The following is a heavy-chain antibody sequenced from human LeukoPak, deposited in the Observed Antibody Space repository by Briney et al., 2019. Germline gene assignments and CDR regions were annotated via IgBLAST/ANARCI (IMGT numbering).Heavy chain of an antibody. CDR2: IYYSGST. Sequence: SQTLSLTCTVSGGSISSGGYSWSWLRQHPGKGLEWIGYIYYSGSTYYNPSLKSRVTISVDTSKNQFSLKLSSVTAADTAVYYCARAGGWYTFPSYQHWGQGTLVTVSS. D-gene: IGHD6-19*01. J-gene: IGHJ1*01. V-gene: IGHV4-31*03. CDR3: ARAGGWYTFPSYQH. CDR1: GGSISSGGYS.